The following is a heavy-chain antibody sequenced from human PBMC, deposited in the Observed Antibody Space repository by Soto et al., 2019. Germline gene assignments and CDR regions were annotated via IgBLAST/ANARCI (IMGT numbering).Heavy chain of an antibody. D-gene: IGHD2-21*02. CDR3: AKDWAYCGGDCDSGFDY. J-gene: IGHJ4*02. V-gene: IGHV3-23*01. CDR2: ISGSGGST. Sequence: GESLKISCAASGFTFSSYAMSWVRQAPGKGLEWVSAISGSGGSTYYADSVKGRFTISRDNSKNTLYLQMNSLRAEDTAVYYCAKDWAYCGGDCDSGFDYWGQGTLVTVSS. CDR1: GFTFSSYA.